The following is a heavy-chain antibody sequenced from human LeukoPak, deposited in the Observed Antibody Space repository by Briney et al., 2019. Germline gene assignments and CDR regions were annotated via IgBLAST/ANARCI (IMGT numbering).Heavy chain of an antibody. J-gene: IGHJ4*02. CDR2: IYSSGTT. Sequence: SETLSLTCAVSGDSISSGGYSWNWIRQPPGKGLEWVGYIYSSGTTSYYPSLKSRVTISVDTSKNQFSLKLTSVTAADTAVYYCARGWGPAYCGGDCHRHFDYWGQGTLVTVSS. V-gene: IGHV4-30-4*07. D-gene: IGHD2-21*02. CDR1: GDSISSGGYS. CDR3: ARGWGPAYCGGDCHRHFDY.